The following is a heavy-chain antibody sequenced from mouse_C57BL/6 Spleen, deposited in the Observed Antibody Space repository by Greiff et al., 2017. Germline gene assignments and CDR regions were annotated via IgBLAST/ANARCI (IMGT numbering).Heavy chain of an antibody. J-gene: IGHJ1*03. Sequence: QVQLQQSGPGLVQPSQSLSITGTVSGFSLPSYGVPWVRRSPGTGLGWLGVLWRGGRTAYNAAFMSRLSITKDNSKSQVFFKMNSLQADDTAIYYCAKNDGNYWYFDVWGTGTTVTVSS. CDR1: GFSLPSYG. CDR2: LWRGGRT. D-gene: IGHD2-1*01. V-gene: IGHV2-5*01. CDR3: AKNDGNYWYFDV.